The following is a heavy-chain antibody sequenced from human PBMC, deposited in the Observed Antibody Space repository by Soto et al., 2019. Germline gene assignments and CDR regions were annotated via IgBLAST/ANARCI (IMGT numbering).Heavy chain of an antibody. J-gene: IGHJ4*02. CDR1: GFTFSTYA. D-gene: IGHD2-15*01. CDR3: AKRRGAGGHFDY. CDR2: VSSGGGT. V-gene: IGHV3-23*01. Sequence: EVELLESGGGLVQPEGSLRLSCAASGFTFSTYAMGWVRQAPGKGLEWVSVVSSGGGTHYADSVKGRFTVSRDNSKNTLSLQMNSLRADDTAVYYCAKRRGAGGHFDYGGQGALVIVSS.